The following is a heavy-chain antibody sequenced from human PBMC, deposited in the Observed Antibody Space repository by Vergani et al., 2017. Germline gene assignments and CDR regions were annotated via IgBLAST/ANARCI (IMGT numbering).Heavy chain of an antibody. CDR1: GYTFTSYG. V-gene: IGHV1-69*13. CDR3: ARDEVGYQETGYFDY. CDR2: IIPIFGTA. J-gene: IGHJ4*02. D-gene: IGHD6-13*01. Sequence: QVQLVQSGAEVKKPGASVKVSCKASGYTFTSYGISWVRQAPGQGLEWMGGIIPIFGTATYAQKFQGRVTITADDSTSTAYMELSSLRSEDTAVYYCARDEVGYQETGYFDYWGQGTLVTVSS.